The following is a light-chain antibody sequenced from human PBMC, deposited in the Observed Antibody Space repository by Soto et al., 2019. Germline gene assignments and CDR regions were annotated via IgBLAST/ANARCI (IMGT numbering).Light chain of an antibody. CDR2: GAS. Sequence: EIVLTQSPGTLSLSPGERATLSCRASQSVSSSYLAWFQQKPGQPPRLLIYGASSRATGIPDRFSGSGSGTDFTHTISRLEPEDFAVYYCQQYGSSLPYTFGQGTKLEIK. J-gene: IGKJ2*01. V-gene: IGKV3-20*01. CDR3: QQYGSSLPYT. CDR1: QSVSSSY.